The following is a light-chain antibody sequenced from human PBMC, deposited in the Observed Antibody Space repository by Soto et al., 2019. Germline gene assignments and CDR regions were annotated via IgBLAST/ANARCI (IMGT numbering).Light chain of an antibody. CDR2: EVS. CDR1: SNDVGGFSF. CDR3: NSYTSTSARV. Sequence: QSALTQPASVSWSPGHAITISCTGTSNDVGGFSFVSWYQQHPGKAPKRIIYEVSNRPSGVSNRFAGTKPGNTASLTISGRQAEDEADYYCNSYTSTSARVFGGGTKLTVL. V-gene: IGLV2-14*01. J-gene: IGLJ3*02.